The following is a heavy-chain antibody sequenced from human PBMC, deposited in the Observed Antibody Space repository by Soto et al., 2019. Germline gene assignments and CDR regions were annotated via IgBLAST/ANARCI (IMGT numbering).Heavy chain of an antibody. CDR3: AKDPELRYFDWLSRTLDY. CDR2: ISGSGGST. J-gene: IGHJ4*02. D-gene: IGHD3-9*01. V-gene: IGHV3-23*01. Sequence: HPGGSLRLSCAASGFTFSSYAMSWVRQAPGKGLEWVSAISGSGGSTYYADSVKGRFTISRDNSKNTLYLQMNSLRAEDTAVYYCAKDPELRYFDWLSRTLDYWGQGTLVTVSS. CDR1: GFTFSSYA.